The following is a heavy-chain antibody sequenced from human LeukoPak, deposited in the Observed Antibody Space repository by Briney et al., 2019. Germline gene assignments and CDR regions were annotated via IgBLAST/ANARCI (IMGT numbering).Heavy chain of an antibody. CDR2: ISTYNYNI. CDR1: GYTFNSYG. Sequence: GASVKVSCKSSGYTFNSYGISWVRQAPGQGLEWMGWISTYNYNIKYAQNFQGRVTMTTDTSTSTAYMELRSLRSDDTAVYYCARAPKTTVTTFAPDYWGQGTLVTVSS. CDR3: ARAPKTTVTTFAPDY. V-gene: IGHV1-18*01. D-gene: IGHD4-17*01. J-gene: IGHJ4*02.